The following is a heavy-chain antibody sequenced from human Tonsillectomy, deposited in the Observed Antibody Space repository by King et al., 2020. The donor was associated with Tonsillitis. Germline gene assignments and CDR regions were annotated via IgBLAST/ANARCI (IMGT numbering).Heavy chain of an antibody. V-gene: IGHV3-48*01. CDR3: SRPHVYITYAPYYYYMDV. CDR1: GFTFSGYS. D-gene: IGHD4-11*01. CDR2: ISRNSTTM. J-gene: IGHJ6*03. Sequence: VQLVESGGDLVQPGGSLRLSCAASGFTFSGYSMNWVRQAPGKGLEWVSYISRNSTTMYYADSVKGRFTISRDNAKNSLYLQMDSLRAEDTAVYYCSRPHVYITYAPYYYYMDVWGSGTTVTVSS.